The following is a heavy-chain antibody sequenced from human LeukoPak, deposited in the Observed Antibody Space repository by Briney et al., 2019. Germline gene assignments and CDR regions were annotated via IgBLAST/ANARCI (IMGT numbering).Heavy chain of an antibody. J-gene: IGHJ4*02. Sequence: GWISAYNCNTNYAQKLQGRVTMTTDTSTSTAYMELRSLRSDDTAVYYCARNYYDSSGYTDYWGQGTLVTVSS. CDR2: ISAYNCNT. V-gene: IGHV1-18*01. CDR3: ARNYYDSSGYTDY. D-gene: IGHD3-22*01.